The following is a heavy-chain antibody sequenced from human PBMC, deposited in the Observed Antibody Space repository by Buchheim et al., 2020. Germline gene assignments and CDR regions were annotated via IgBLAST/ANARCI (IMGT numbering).Heavy chain of an antibody. CDR3: ARVGEYSSSWYVFAGYFDY. Sequence: QVQLQESDPGLVKPSGTLSLTCAVSGGSISSSNWWSWVRQPPGKGLEWIGEIYHSGSTNYNPSLKSRVTISVAKSKNQFSLKLSSVTAADTAVYYCARVGEYSSSWYVFAGYFDYWGQGTL. CDR2: IYHSGST. V-gene: IGHV4-4*02. CDR1: GGSISSSNW. J-gene: IGHJ4*02. D-gene: IGHD6-13*01.